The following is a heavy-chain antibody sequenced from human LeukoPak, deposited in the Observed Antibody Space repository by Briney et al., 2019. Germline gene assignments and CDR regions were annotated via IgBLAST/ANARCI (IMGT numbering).Heavy chain of an antibody. J-gene: IGHJ6*03. Sequence: GGSLRLSCAASGFTFSSYWMSWVRQAPGKGLEWVANIKQDGSEKYYVDSVKGRFTISRDNAKNSLYLQMDSLRAEDTAVYYCARDRAITYCGGDCPLGYYYMDVWGKGTTVTVSS. CDR1: GFTFSSYW. CDR3: ARDRAITYCGGDCPLGYYYMDV. D-gene: IGHD2-21*01. V-gene: IGHV3-7*01. CDR2: IKQDGSEK.